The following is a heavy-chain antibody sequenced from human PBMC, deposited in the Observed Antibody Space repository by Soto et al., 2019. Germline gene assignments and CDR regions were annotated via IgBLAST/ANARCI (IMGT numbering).Heavy chain of an antibody. J-gene: IGHJ4*02. D-gene: IGHD2-2*01. CDR3: VRPYYSSCVFPFDR. CDR2: IDSGDGTT. Sequence: GGSLRLSCPVSGFDFGDYYMSWIRQAPGKGLEWVSYIDSGDGTTYYTDSVKGRFTISRDNAKKTVYLQMSSLRVEDTALYYCVRPYYSSCVFPFDRWGQGTLVTVSS. CDR1: GFDFGDYY. V-gene: IGHV3-11*01.